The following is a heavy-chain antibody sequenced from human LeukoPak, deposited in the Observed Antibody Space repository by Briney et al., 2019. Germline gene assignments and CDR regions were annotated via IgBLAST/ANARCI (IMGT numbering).Heavy chain of an antibody. D-gene: IGHD1-26*01. V-gene: IGHV5-51*01. J-gene: IGHJ4*02. CDR3: ARHGSGSYFYYDY. CDR1: GYTFTNYW. Sequence: GESLKISCQGSGYTFTNYWLGWVRQMPGKGLAWVGIIFPGDCDTRYSPSFQGQVTISADKSISTAYLQWGSLKASDTAMYYCARHGSGSYFYYDYWGQGTLVTVSS. CDR2: IFPGDCDT.